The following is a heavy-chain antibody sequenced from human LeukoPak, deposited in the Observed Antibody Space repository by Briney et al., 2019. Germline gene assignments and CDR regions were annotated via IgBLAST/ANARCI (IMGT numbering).Heavy chain of an antibody. J-gene: IGHJ5*02. CDR2: MNPNSGNT. D-gene: IGHD3-10*01. CDR1: GYTFTSYV. CDR3: ARNGLLWFGELFPHNWFDP. Sequence: ASVKVSCKASGYTFTSYVINWVRQATGQGLEWMGWMNPNSGNTGYAQKFQGRVTMTRNTSISTAYMELSSLRSEDTAVYYCARNGLLWFGELFPHNWFDPWGQGTLVTVSS. V-gene: IGHV1-8*01.